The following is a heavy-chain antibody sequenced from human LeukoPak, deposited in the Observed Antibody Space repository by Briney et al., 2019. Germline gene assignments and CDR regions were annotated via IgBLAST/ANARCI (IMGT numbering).Heavy chain of an antibody. CDR1: GGSFSGYY. CDR3: ARGRADSSSSPHFDY. J-gene: IGHJ4*02. Sequence: SETLSLTCAVYGGSFSGYYWSWIRQPPGKGLEWIGEINHSGSTNYNPSLKSRVTISVDTSKNQFSLKPSSVTAADTAVYYCARGRADSSSSPHFDYWGQGTLVTVSS. V-gene: IGHV4-34*01. CDR2: INHSGST. D-gene: IGHD6-6*01.